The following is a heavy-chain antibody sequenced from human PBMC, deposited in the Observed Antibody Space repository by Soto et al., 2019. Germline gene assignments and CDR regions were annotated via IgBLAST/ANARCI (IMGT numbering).Heavy chain of an antibody. CDR1: GPTFSSYG. Sequence: EVQLVESGGGLVKPGGSLRLSCVASGPTFSSYGLNWLRQAPGKGLEWVSSISSSGSYIYYADSMQGRFTISRDNAKNSMYLQMNSLRVEDTAIYFCARDESAGSSTSDWGQGTLVTVSS. CDR3: ARDESAGSSTSD. J-gene: IGHJ4*02. D-gene: IGHD2-2*01. V-gene: IGHV3-21*01. CDR2: ISSSGSYI.